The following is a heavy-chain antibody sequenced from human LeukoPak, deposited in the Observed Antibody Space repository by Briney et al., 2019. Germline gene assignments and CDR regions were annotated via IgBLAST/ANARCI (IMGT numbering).Heavy chain of an antibody. CDR3: ATSKEHGMDV. Sequence: PGGSLRLSCAASGFTFDDDAMHWVRQAPGKGLEWVSGISWNSGSIGYADSVKGRFTISRDNAKNSLYLQMNSLRAEDTALYYCATSKEHGMDVWGQGTTVTVSS. CDR1: GFTFDDDA. V-gene: IGHV3-9*01. CDR2: ISWNSGSI. J-gene: IGHJ6*02.